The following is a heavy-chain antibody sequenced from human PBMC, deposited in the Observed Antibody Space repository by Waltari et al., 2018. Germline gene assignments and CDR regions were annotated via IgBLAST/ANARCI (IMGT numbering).Heavy chain of an antibody. J-gene: IGHJ4*02. CDR3: ARDYYLTGYWDY. V-gene: IGHV3-20*01. D-gene: IGHD3-9*01. CDR2: INLNGGST. Sequence: EVQLVESGGGVVRPGGSVSVSGPASGFPFVDYGMSWVRQAPGKGLEWVSGINLNGGSTGYADSVKGRFTISRDNAKNSLYLQMNSLRAEDTALYHCARDYYLTGYWDYWGQGTLVTVSS. CDR1: GFPFVDYG.